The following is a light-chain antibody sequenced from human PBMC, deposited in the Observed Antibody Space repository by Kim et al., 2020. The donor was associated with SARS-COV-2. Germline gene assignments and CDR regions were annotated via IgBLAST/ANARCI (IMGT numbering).Light chain of an antibody. CDR1: QTILYNSNNQNY. CDR3: HEYDSSPPS. Sequence: DIVMTQTPDSLAVSLGGRDTLNCKSSQTILYNSNNQNYLAWYQQKPGQPPKVLIYWASTRESGVPDRFSGSGSGIDFTLTISSLQAEDVAVDYCHEYDSSPPSFGQGTKLEIK. J-gene: IGKJ2*03. CDR2: WAS. V-gene: IGKV4-1*01.